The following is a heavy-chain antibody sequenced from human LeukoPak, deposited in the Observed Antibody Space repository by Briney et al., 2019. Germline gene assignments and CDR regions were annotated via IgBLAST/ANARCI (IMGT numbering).Heavy chain of an antibody. J-gene: IGHJ4*02. CDR1: GFTFSSYS. CDR2: ISSSGSTI. V-gene: IGHV3-48*04. CDR3: ARVRRYYDSSGYLDY. Sequence: GGSLRLSCAASGFTFSSYSMNWVRQAPGKGLEWVSYISSSGSTIYYADSVKGRFTISRDNAKNSLYLQMNSLRAEDTAVYYCARVRRYYDSSGYLDYWGQGTLVTVSS. D-gene: IGHD3-22*01.